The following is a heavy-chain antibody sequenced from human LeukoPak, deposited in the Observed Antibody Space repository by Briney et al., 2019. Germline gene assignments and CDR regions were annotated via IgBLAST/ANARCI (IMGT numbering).Heavy chain of an antibody. CDR2: ISSSSSYI. Sequence: GGSLRLSCAASGFTFSSYSMNWVRQAPGKGLEWVSSISSSSSYIYYADSVKGRFTISRDNAKNSLYLQMNSLRAEDTAVYYCTTDPHDFSSRGNYWGQGTLVTVSS. CDR3: TTDPHDFSSRGNY. V-gene: IGHV3-21*01. J-gene: IGHJ4*02. CDR1: GFTFSSYS. D-gene: IGHD3-3*01.